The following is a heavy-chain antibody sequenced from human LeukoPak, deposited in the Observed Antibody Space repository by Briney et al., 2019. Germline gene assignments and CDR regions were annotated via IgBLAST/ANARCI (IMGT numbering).Heavy chain of an antibody. D-gene: IGHD2-15*01. CDR2: ISSSGSTI. CDR3: AKDLSVVAAAVDY. J-gene: IGHJ4*02. Sequence: PGGSLRLSCAASGFTFSDYYMSWIRQAPGKELEWVSYISSSGSTIYYADSVKGRFTISRDNAKNSLYLQMNSLRAEDTAVYYCAKDLSVVAAAVDYWGQGTLVTVSS. CDR1: GFTFSDYY. V-gene: IGHV3-11*04.